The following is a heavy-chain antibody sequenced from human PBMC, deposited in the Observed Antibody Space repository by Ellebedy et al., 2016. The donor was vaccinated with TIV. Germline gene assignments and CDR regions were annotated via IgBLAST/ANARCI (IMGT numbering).Heavy chain of an antibody. Sequence: AASVKVSCKASGYIFTDYVVNWVRQAPGQGLEWMGWVHPASGGIIYAPKFQRRVTMTSDTSIDTFYMELGGLSTADTAVYYCARSVGVGSYYYFSHKGLDVWGPGTTVVVSS. V-gene: IGHV1-2*02. J-gene: IGHJ6*02. CDR3: ARSVGVGSYYYFSHKGLDV. CDR1: GYIFTDYV. D-gene: IGHD3-10*01. CDR2: VHPASGGI.